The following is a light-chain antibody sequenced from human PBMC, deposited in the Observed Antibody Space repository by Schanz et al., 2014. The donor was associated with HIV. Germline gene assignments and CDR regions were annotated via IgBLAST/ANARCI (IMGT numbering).Light chain of an antibody. CDR3: ATWDDSLNAWV. V-gene: IGLV2-11*01. Sequence: QSALTQPRSVSGSPGQSVTISCTGTSSDVGGYNYVSWYQQHPGKAPKLMIYDVSKRPSGVPDRVSGSKSGTSASLVISGLQSQDEADYYCATWDDSLNAWVFGGGTKLTVL. CDR2: DVS. J-gene: IGLJ3*02. CDR1: SSDVGGYNY.